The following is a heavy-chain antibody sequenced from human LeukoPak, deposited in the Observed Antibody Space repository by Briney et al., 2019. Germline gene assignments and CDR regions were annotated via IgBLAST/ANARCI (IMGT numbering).Heavy chain of an antibody. CDR1: GFAFSSHA. D-gene: IGHD3-3*01. CDR3: AKGSTYDFWSGDALDV. Sequence: PGGSLRLSCAASGFAFSSHAMTWVRQAPGKGLGWVSSISGSAENTYYADSVKGRFTISRDSSQKILSLQMDNLKVDDTAIYYCAKGSTYDFWSGDALDVWGQGTMVTVAS. CDR2: ISGSAENT. J-gene: IGHJ3*01. V-gene: IGHV3-23*01.